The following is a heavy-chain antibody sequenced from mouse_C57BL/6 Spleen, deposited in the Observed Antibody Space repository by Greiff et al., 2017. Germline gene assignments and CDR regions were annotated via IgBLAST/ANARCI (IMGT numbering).Heavy chain of an antibody. V-gene: IGHV1-9*01. CDR1: GYTFTGYW. CDR2: IFPGSGST. J-gene: IGHJ3*01. D-gene: IGHD1-1*01. CDR3: ASPDYYGSSYGFAAY. Sequence: VQLQQSGAELMKPGASVKLSCKATGYTFTGYWIEWVKQRPGHGLEWIGEIFPGSGSTNYNEKFKGKATFTADTSSNTAYMQLSSLTTEDCAIYDCASPDYYGSSYGFAAYWGQGTLVTVSA.